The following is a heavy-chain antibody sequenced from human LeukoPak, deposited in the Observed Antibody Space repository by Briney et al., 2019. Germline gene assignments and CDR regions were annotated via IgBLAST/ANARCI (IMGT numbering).Heavy chain of an antibody. J-gene: IGHJ3*02. D-gene: IGHD2-21*01. V-gene: IGHV3-23*01. CDR1: GFTFSSYA. CDR3: ARARYCGGDCYPDAFDI. CDR2: ISGSGGST. Sequence: GGSLRLSCAASGFTFSSYAMSWVRQAPGKGLEWVSAISGSGGSTYYADSVKGRFTISRDNSKNTLYLQMNSLRAEDTAVYYCARARYCGGDCYPDAFDIWGQGTMVTVSS.